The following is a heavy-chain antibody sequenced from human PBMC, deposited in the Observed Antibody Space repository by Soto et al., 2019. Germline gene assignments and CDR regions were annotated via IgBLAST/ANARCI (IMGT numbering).Heavy chain of an antibody. J-gene: IGHJ4*02. V-gene: IGHV5-51*01. D-gene: IGHD3-16*01. CDR1: GYNFTNYW. CDR3: SRVAYSYGSDS. CDR2: IYPGDSDT. Sequence: GESLKISCKGSGYNFTNYWIAWVRQTPAKGLEWMGMIYPGDSDTRTNPSFRGQVTLSADKSITTAYLHWSTLQASDTAIYFCSRVAYSYGSDSWCQGTRVTLSS.